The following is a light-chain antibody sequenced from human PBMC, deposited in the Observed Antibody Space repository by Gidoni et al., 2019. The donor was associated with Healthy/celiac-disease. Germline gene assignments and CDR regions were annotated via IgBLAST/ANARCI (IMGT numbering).Light chain of an antibody. CDR1: SLRSYY. CDR2: GKN. V-gene: IGLV3-19*01. CDR3: NSRDSSGNPNHVV. Sequence: SSELTQDPAVSVALGQTVRITCQGDSLRSYYASWYQQKPGQAPVLVIYGKNNRPSGIPDRFSGSSSGNTASLTITGAQAEDEADYYCNSRDSSGNPNHVVFGGGTKLTVL. J-gene: IGLJ2*01.